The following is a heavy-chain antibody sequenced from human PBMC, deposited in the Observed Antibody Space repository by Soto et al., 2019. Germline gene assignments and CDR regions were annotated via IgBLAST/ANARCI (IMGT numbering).Heavy chain of an antibody. V-gene: IGHV3-23*01. Sequence: EVQLLESGGGLVQPGGSLSLSCAASGFPFSSYAMSWVRQAPGKGLEWVSAIRGSGGSTYHADSVKGRFTISRDTSKNTRYLQMISVRAEDTDVYYCANDSLHDDFGSGYYGYDSLCDPWGQGTLVTVSS. J-gene: IGHJ5*02. CDR1: GFPFSSYA. CDR3: ANDSLHDDFGSGYYGYDSLCDP. D-gene: IGHD3-3*01. CDR2: IRGSGGST.